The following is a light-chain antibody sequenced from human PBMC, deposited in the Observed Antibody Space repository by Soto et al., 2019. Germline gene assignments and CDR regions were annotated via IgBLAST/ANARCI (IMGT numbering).Light chain of an antibody. J-gene: IGKJ5*01. CDR2: DAS. Sequence: ILFTQSPATLSLSPGERATLSCRASQSVSSYLAWYQQKPGQAQRLLIYDASNRATGIPARFSGSVSWTDFTLTISSLEPEDFAVYYCQQRSNWPPITFGQGTRLEIK. CDR3: QQRSNWPPIT. V-gene: IGKV3-11*01. CDR1: QSVSSY.